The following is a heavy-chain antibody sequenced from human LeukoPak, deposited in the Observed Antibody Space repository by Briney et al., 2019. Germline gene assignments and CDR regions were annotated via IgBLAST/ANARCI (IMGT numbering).Heavy chain of an antibody. CDR1: GYTFTSYG. D-gene: IGHD3-22*01. CDR2: ISAYNGNA. CDR3: ARDSRDTYYYDSSTLFDY. V-gene: IGHV1-18*01. Sequence: ASVKVSCEASGYTFTSYGICWVRQAPGQGLEWMGWISAYNGNANYAQKLQGRVTMTTDTSTSTAYMELRSLRSDDTAVYYCARDSRDTYYYDSSTLFDYWAREPWSPSPQ. J-gene: IGHJ4*02.